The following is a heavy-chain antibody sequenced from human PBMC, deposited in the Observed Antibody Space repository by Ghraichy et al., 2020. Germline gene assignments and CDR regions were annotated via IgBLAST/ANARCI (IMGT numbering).Heavy chain of an antibody. Sequence: SETLSLTCTVAGASTGIYYCTCIRPPPGKGLEWVGYIYHTGSTNHHPYLKSRVTMSLDTSKNKFSLNLSSVTAADRAVYYCTGQPIWLDLWGQGTLVTVSS. CDR2: IYHTGST. V-gene: IGHV4-59*01. CDR3: TGQPIWLDL. J-gene: IGHJ5*02. CDR1: GASTGIYY.